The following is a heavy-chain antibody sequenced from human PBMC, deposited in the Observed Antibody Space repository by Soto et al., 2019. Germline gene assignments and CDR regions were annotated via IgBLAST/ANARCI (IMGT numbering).Heavy chain of an antibody. Sequence: SETLSLTCTVSGGSISSGDYYWSWIRQPPGKGLEWIGYIYYSGSTYYNPSLKSRVTISVDTSKNQFSLKLSSVTAADTAVYYCVSVYDIWTGYPSGDYYGMDVWGQGTTVTVSS. J-gene: IGHJ6*01. V-gene: IGHV4-30-4*01. CDR3: VSVYDIWTGYPSGDYYGMDV. CDR2: IYYSGST. D-gene: IGHD3-9*01. CDR1: GGSISSGDYY.